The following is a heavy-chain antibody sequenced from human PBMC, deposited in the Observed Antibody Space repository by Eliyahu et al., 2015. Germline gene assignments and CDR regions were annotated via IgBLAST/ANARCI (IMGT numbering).Heavy chain of an antibody. CDR3: ARHPPEGGSSLDP. Sequence: QVQLQQWGAGLLKPSETLSLTCAVYGGSFSGYYWSWIRQPPGKGLEWIGEINHSGSTNYNPSLKSRVTISVDTSKNQFSLKLSSVTAADTAVYYCARHPPEGGSSLDPWGQGTLVTVSS. CDR1: GGSFSGYY. CDR2: INHSGST. V-gene: IGHV4-34*01. D-gene: IGHD6-6*01. J-gene: IGHJ5*02.